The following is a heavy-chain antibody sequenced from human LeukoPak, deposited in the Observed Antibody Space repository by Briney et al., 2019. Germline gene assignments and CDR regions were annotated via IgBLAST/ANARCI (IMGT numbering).Heavy chain of an antibody. J-gene: IGHJ4*02. D-gene: IGHD6-13*01. CDR3: ARGWQQLAYFDY. CDR2: IYYSGST. CDR1: GGSISSYC. V-gene: IGHV4-59*01. Sequence: SETLSLTCTVSGGSISSYCWSWIRQPPGKGLEWIGYIYYSGSTNYNPSLKSRVTISVDTSKNQFSLKLSSVTAADTAVYYCARGWQQLAYFDYWGQGTLVTVSS.